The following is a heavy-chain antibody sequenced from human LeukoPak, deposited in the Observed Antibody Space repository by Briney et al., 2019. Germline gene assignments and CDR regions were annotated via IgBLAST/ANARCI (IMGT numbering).Heavy chain of an antibody. CDR3: AREISGYSDY. V-gene: IGHV1-2*02. Sequence: RASVKVSCKASGYTFAGYYMHWVRQAPGQGLEWMGWINANSGDTKYARRFQGRVTMTRDTSFSTAYMELSRLRSDDTAIYYCAREISGYSDYWGQGTLVTVSS. CDR1: GYTFAGYY. J-gene: IGHJ4*02. CDR2: INANSGDT. D-gene: IGHD3-22*01.